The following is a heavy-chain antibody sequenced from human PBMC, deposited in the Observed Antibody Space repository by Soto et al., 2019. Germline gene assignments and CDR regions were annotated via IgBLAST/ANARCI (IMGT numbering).Heavy chain of an antibody. CDR2: ISYEGSNT. V-gene: IGHV3-30-3*01. CDR3: ARVTPGNNLYYFSGLDF. D-gene: IGHD1-1*01. CDR1: GFTFDTYG. J-gene: IGHJ6*02. Sequence: QVHLVESGGGVVQPGKSLRLSCVASGFTFDTYGIHWVRQAPGKGLQWVALISYEGSNTYYTDSVRGRFTISRDNSKNALYLQIHTLRPEDTGVYYCARVTPGNNLYYFSGLDFWGQGTSVTVSS.